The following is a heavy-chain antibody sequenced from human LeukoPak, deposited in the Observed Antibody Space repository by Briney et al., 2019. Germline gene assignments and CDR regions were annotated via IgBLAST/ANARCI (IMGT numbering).Heavy chain of an antibody. CDR3: ARHVVLTVTTGDKLGYFDY. V-gene: IGHV3-30*02. J-gene: IGHJ4*02. CDR1: GFTFSSYG. D-gene: IGHD4-17*01. Sequence: GRSLRLSCAASGFTFSSYGMHWVLQAPGKGLEWVAFIRYDGSNKYYADSVKGRFTISRDNSKNTLYLQMNSLRAEDTAVYYCARHVVLTVTTGDKLGYFDYWGQGTLVTVSS. CDR2: IRYDGSNK.